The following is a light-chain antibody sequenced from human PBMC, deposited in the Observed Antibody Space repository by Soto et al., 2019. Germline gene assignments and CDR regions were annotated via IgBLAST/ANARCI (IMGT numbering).Light chain of an antibody. CDR3: HQTYSTFVS. CDR1: QSISTY. Sequence: DIQMTQSQSSLSSSLGDRVTITCRASQSISTYLNWYQQKAGLAPKLLIYAASSLQSGVPSRFSGSGSGTEVTLTISSLQHDDGATYYCHQTYSTFVSFGGGTKVDI. V-gene: IGKV1-39*01. J-gene: IGKJ4*01. CDR2: AAS.